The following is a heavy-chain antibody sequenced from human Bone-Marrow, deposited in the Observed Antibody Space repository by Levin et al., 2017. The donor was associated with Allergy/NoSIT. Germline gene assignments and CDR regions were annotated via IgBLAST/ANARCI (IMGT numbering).Heavy chain of an antibody. CDR2: ISYDGSNK. Sequence: GESLKISCAASGFTFSSYGMHWVRQAPGKGLEWVAVISYDGSNKYYADSVKGRFTISRDNSKNTLYLQMNSLRAEDTAVYYCAKTSWIQLWSTFDYWGQGTLVTSPQ. V-gene: IGHV3-30*18. CDR3: AKTSWIQLWSTFDY. CDR1: GFTFSSYG. D-gene: IGHD5-18*01. J-gene: IGHJ4*02.